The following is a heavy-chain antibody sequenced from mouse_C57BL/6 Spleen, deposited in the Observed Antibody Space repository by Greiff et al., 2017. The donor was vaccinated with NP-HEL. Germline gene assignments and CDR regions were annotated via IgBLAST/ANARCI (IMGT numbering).Heavy chain of an antibody. CDR3: ARWSIEGFAY. Sequence: VQLQQSGAELVRPGTSVKVSCKASGYAFTNYLIEWVKQRPGQGLEWIGVINPGSGGTNYNEKFKGKATLTADKSSSTAYMQLSSLTSEDSAVYFCARWSIEGFAYWGQGTLVTVSA. CDR2: INPGSGGT. D-gene: IGHD2-10*02. J-gene: IGHJ3*01. V-gene: IGHV1-54*01. CDR1: GYAFTNYL.